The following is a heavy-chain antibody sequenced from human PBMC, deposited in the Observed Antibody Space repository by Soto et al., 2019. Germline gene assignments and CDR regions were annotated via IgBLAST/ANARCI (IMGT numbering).Heavy chain of an antibody. CDR2: IGFAGDT. V-gene: IGHV3-13*01. CDR3: VRGLPGGFDP. CDR1: GFIFSNFD. Sequence: GGSLRLSCGASGFIFSNFDMHWVRQTTEKGLEWVSGIGFAGDTNYSGSVKGRFTISRENAKNSLFLQMNSLRVGDTAVYYCVRGLPGGFDPWGQGALVTVSS. J-gene: IGHJ5*02. D-gene: IGHD3-10*01.